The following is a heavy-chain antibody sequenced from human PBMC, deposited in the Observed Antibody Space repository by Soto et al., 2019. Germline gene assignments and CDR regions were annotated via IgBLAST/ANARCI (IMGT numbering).Heavy chain of an antibody. J-gene: IGHJ6*02. CDR3: AREAEPHYYDSSGYYGPYYYYGMDV. CDR1: GGSISSGGYY. CDR2: IYYSGST. Sequence: QVQLQESGPGLVKPSQTLSLTCTVSGGSISSGGYYWSWIRQHPGKGLEWIGYIYYSGSTYYNPSLKSRVTISVDTSKNQFSLKLSSVTAADTAVYYCAREAEPHYYDSSGYYGPYYYYGMDVWGQGTTVTVSS. V-gene: IGHV4-31*03. D-gene: IGHD3-22*01.